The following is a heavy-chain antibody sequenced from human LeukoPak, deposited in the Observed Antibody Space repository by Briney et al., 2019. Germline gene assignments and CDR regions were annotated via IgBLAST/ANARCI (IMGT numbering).Heavy chain of an antibody. V-gene: IGHV3-23*01. D-gene: IGHD6-13*01. J-gene: IGHJ4*02. CDR2: ISGSGGSGGNT. Sequence: GGSLRLSCAASGFTFSSYAMSWVRQAPGKGLEWVSGISGSGGSGGNTYYADSVKGRFTISRDNSKNTVYLQMNSLRAEDTAVYYCAKDRYSSSRPYYFGYWGQGTLVTVSS. CDR3: AKDRYSSSRPYYFGY. CDR1: GFTFSSYA.